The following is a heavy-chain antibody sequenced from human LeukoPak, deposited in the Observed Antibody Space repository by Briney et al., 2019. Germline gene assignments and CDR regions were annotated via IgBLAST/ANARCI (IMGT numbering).Heavy chain of an antibody. J-gene: IGHJ4*02. V-gene: IGHV3-23*01. D-gene: IGHD3-22*01. CDR2: ISGSGGST. Sequence: PGGSLRLSCAASGFTFSSYAMSWVRQAPGKGLGWVSAISGSGGSTYYADSVKGRFTISRDNSKNTLYLQMNSLRAEDTAVYYCAKVTNYYDSSGGYWGQGTLVTVSS. CDR3: AKVTNYYDSSGGY. CDR1: GFTFSSYA.